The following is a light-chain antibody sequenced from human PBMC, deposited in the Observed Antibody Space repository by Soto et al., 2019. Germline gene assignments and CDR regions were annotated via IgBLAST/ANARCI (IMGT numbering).Light chain of an antibody. CDR2: DAS. V-gene: IGKV1-33*01. CDR1: QDISNY. CDR3: QQYDNLPYT. Sequence: DLQMTQSPSSLSASVGDRVTITCRASQDISNYLNWYQQKPGKAPKLLIYDASNLETGVPSRFSGSGSGTDFTFTISSLQPEDIATYYCQQYDNLPYTFGQGTKLEI. J-gene: IGKJ2*01.